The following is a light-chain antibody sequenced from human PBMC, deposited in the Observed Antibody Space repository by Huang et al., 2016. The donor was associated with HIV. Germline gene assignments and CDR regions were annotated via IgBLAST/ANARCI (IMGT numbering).Light chain of an antibody. V-gene: IGKV3-20*01. CDR2: GAS. CDR1: QSVSSSY. J-gene: IGKJ3*01. CDR3: QQYGSSPLS. Sequence: EIVLTQSPGTLSWSPGERATLPCRASQSVSSSYLAWYQQKPGQAPRLLIYGASSRATGIPDRFSGSGSGTDFTLTISRLEPEDFAVYYCQQYGSSPLSFGPGTKVDIK.